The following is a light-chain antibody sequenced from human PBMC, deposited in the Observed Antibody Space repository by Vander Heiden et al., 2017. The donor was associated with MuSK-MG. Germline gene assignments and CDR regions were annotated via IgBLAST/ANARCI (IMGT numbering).Light chain of an antibody. Sequence: DSQMPQSPSSLSASVGDRVTITCRASQSISSYLNWYQQKPGKAPKLLIYAASSLQSGVPSRFSGSGSETDFTLTISSRQPEDFATYYCQQSYSTPNTFGQGTLLEIK. CDR2: AAS. J-gene: IGKJ5*01. V-gene: IGKV1-39*01. CDR1: QSISSY. CDR3: QQSYSTPNT.